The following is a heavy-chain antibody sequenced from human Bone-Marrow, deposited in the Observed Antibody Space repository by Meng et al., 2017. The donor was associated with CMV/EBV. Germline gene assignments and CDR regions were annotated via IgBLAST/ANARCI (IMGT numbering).Heavy chain of an antibody. CDR3: ARGGLYFDY. CDR2: INHSGST. Sequence: SETLSLTCAVYGGSFSGYYWSWIRQPPGKGLEWIGEINHSGSTNYNPSLKSRVTISVDTSKNQFSLKLSTVTAADTAVYYCARGGLYFDYWGQGTLVTVSS. V-gene: IGHV4-34*01. D-gene: IGHD5-12*01. J-gene: IGHJ4*02. CDR1: GGSFSGYY.